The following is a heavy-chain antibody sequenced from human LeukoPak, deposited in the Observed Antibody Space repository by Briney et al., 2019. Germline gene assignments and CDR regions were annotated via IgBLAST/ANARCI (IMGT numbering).Heavy chain of an antibody. CDR1: GFTFDDYA. D-gene: IGHD3-10*01. CDR2: ISWNSGSI. CDR3: ARAEGGGVAFLIDY. Sequence: GGSLRLSCAASGFTFDDYAMHWVRQAPGKGLEWVSGISWNSGSIGYADSVKGRFTISRDNSKNTLYLQMNSLRADDAAVYYCARAEGGGVAFLIDYWGQGTLVTVSS. J-gene: IGHJ4*02. V-gene: IGHV3-9*01.